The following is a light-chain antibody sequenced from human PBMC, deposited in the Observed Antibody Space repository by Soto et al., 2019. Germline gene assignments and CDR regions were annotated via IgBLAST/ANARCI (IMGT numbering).Light chain of an antibody. V-gene: IGLV2-14*01. Sequence: QSVLTQPASVSVSPGQSITISCTGTSSDVGGYNYVSWYQQHPGKAPKLMIYDVSNRPSGVSNRFSGSKSGNTASLTISGLQAEDEADYYCSSYTGSTTYVFGIGTKVTVL. CDR2: DVS. CDR3: SSYTGSTTYV. J-gene: IGLJ1*01. CDR1: SSDVGGYNY.